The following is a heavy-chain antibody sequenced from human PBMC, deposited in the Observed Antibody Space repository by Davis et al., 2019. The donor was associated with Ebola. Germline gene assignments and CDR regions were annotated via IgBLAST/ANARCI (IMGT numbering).Heavy chain of an antibody. V-gene: IGHV3-21*01. CDR2: IGISSAFI. CDR3: AGGESGWDASDI. J-gene: IGHJ3*02. D-gene: IGHD6-19*01. CDR1: GFTFSTYT. Sequence: PGGSLRLSCAASGFTFSTYTMTWVRQAPGKGLEWVSPIGISSAFIYYADSVKGRFTVSRDNAKNSLSLQMNSLRAEDTAVYYCAGGESGWDASDIWGRGTMVTVSS.